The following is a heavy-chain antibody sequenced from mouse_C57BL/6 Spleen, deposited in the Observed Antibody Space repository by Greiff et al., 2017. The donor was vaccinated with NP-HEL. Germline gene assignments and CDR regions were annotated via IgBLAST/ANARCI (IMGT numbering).Heavy chain of an antibody. CDR3: ARGRRDGDFDY. Sequence: QVQLQQPGAELVRPGASVKLSCKASGYTFTSYWMHWVKQRPGQGLEWIGMIHPNSGSTNYNEKFKSKATLTVDKSSSTAYMQLSSLTSEDSAVYYCARGRRDGDFDYWGQGTTLTVSS. CDR1: GYTFTSYW. CDR2: IHPNSGST. V-gene: IGHV1-64*01. J-gene: IGHJ2*01. D-gene: IGHD2-12*01.